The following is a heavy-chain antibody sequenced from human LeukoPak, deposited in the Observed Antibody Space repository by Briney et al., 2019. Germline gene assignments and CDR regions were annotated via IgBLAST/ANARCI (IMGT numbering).Heavy chain of an antibody. V-gene: IGHV3-66*01. CDR3: ARDSSSYYFDY. D-gene: IGHD6-6*01. CDR1: GLTVSSSC. CDR2: IYTGGTT. Sequence: PGGSLRLSCAASGLTVSSSCMSWVRQAPGKGLEWVSIIYTGGTTHYADSLKDRFTISRDDSINTLYLQMNSLRAEDTAVYYCARDSSSYYFDYWGQGTLVTVSS. J-gene: IGHJ4*02.